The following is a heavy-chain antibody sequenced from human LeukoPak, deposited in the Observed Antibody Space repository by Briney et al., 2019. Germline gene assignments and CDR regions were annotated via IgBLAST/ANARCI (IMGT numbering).Heavy chain of an antibody. D-gene: IGHD1-26*01. V-gene: IGHV3-15*01. Sequence: GGSLRPSCAASGFTFKHAWMSWVRQAPGKGLEWVGRIKSKTNGGTTDYAAPVKGRFTISRDDSKNTLYLQMNSLKTEDTAVYYCTWVGARYYFDYWGQGTLVTVSS. CDR1: GFTFKHAW. J-gene: IGHJ4*02. CDR2: IKSKTNGGTT. CDR3: TWVGARYYFDY.